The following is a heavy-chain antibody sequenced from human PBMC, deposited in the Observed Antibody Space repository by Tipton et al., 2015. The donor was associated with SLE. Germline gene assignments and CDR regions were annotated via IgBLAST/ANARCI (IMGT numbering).Heavy chain of an antibody. D-gene: IGHD6-13*01. J-gene: IGHJ4*02. CDR2: IYYSGST. CDR1: GGSISSSSYY. Sequence: TLSLTCTVSGGSISSSSYYWGWIRQPPGKGLEWIGSIYYSGSTYYNPSLKSRVTISVDTSKNQFSLKLSSVTAADTAVYYCARGWGSWPYYFDYWGQGTLVTASS. CDR3: ARGWGSWPYYFDY. V-gene: IGHV4-39*07.